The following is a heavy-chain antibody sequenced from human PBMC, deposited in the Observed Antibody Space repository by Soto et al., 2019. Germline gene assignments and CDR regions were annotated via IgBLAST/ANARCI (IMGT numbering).Heavy chain of an antibody. D-gene: IGHD3-3*02. CDR1: GYNFTTYW. CDR2: IYPGDSNT. Sequence: GESLKISCKGSGYNFTTYWIGWVRQMPGKGLEWMGIIYPGDSNTRYSPSFQGQVTISADKSINIAYLQWNSLRAEDTAVYYCAKDLSEILYYYYGMDVWGQGTTVTVSS. CDR3: AKDLSEILYYYYGMDV. V-gene: IGHV5-51*01. J-gene: IGHJ6*02.